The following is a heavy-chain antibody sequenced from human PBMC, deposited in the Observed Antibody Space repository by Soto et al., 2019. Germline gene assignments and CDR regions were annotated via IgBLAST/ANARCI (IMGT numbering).Heavy chain of an antibody. D-gene: IGHD2-15*01. CDR1: AISFNTYG. Sequence: GSLRLSCAASAISFNTYGVTWVRQAPGKGLEWVSTVTVTGGSTYYADSVKGRFTISRDRANYTVSLLLNSLRVEDTAIYDCAKGYSGSPWSHLDCCGQGSRVTVAS. CDR3: AKGYSGSPWSHLDC. CDR2: VTVTGGST. J-gene: IGHJ4*02. V-gene: IGHV3-23*01.